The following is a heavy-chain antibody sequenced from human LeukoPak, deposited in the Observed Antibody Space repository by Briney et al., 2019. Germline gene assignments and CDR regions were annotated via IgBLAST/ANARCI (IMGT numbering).Heavy chain of an antibody. J-gene: IGHJ1*01. Sequence: GGSLRLSCAASGFTFSSYGMHWVRQAPGKGLEWVGVISYDGSNKYYADSVKGRFAISRDNSKNTLYLQMYSLRAEDTAVYYCAKGAGTPLAEYFQHWGQGTLVTVSS. V-gene: IGHV3-30*18. CDR2: ISYDGSNK. D-gene: IGHD2-15*01. CDR1: GFTFSSYG. CDR3: AKGAGTPLAEYFQH.